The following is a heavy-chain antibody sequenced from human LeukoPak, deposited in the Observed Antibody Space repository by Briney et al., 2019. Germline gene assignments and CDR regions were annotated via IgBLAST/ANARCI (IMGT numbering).Heavy chain of an antibody. D-gene: IGHD6-13*01. CDR2: INHSGST. J-gene: IGHJ4*02. CDR1: GGSFSGYY. CDR3: ARGRMGAAAGH. V-gene: IGHV4-34*01. Sequence: SETPSLTCAVYGGSFSGYYWSWIRQPPGKGLEWIGEINHSGSTNYNPSLKSRVTISVDTSKNQFSLKLSSVTAADTAVYYCARGRMGAAAGHWGQGTLVTVSS.